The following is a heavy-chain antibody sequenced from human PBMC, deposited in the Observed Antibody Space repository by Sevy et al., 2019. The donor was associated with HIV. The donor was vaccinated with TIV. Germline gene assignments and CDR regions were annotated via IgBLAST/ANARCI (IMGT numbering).Heavy chain of an antibody. V-gene: IGHV4-59*01. Sequence: SETLSLTCSVSGDSISTYYWSWIRQPPGKGLEWIGNVYHSGSTNYKPSLKSRVTMSVDTTKKQFSLKLRSVTAADTAVYYCARVREVDFRSGSSYGMDVWGQGTTVTVS. J-gene: IGHJ6*02. D-gene: IGHD3-3*01. CDR2: VYHSGST. CDR1: GDSISTYY. CDR3: ARVREVDFRSGSSYGMDV.